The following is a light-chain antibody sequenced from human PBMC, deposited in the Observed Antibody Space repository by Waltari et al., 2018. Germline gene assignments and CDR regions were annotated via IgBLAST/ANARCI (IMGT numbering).Light chain of an antibody. V-gene: IGKV1-12*01. Sequence: DIQMTQSPSSVSPSVGDRVTITCRASQGISNHLAWYQQKPGKAPKFLIYAASTLQSGVPSRFSGSGSGTEFTLTISDLQPEDFATYFCQQGNNFPPTFGQGTEVEI. CDR2: AAS. CDR1: QGISNH. CDR3: QQGNNFPPT. J-gene: IGKJ1*01.